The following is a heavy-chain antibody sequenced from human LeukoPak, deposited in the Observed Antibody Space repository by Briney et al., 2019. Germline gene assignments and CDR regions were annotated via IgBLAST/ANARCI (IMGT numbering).Heavy chain of an antibody. CDR3: ARDLKNGDHFDY. Sequence: GGSLRLSCAASGFTFSSYSMNWVRQAPGKGLEWVSSISSSSSYIYYADSVKGRFTIPRDNAKNSLYLQMNSLRAEDTAVYYCARDLKNGDHFDYWGQGTLVTVSS. CDR2: ISSSSSYI. CDR1: GFTFSSYS. D-gene: IGHD4-17*01. V-gene: IGHV3-21*01. J-gene: IGHJ4*02.